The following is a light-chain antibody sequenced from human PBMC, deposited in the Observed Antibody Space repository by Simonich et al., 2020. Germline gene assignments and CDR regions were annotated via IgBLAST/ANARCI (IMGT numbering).Light chain of an antibody. Sequence: DIVMNQSPDSLAVSLGERATINCKSSQSVLYSSNHKNYLAWYQQKPGTPPKLLIYWASNRESWVPDRFSGSGSGTDFTLTISSLQAEDVAVYYCQQYYSTPSITFGQGTRLEIK. CDR1: QSVLYSSNHKNY. CDR2: WAS. CDR3: QQYYSTPSIT. J-gene: IGKJ5*01. V-gene: IGKV4-1*01.